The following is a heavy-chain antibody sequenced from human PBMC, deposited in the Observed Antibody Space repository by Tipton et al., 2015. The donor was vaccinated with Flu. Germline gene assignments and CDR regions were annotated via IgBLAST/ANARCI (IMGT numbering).Heavy chain of an antibody. J-gene: IGHJ5*02. CDR3: ARRDYSNYVSEPRYWFDL. V-gene: IGHV4-38-2*01. CDR1: GDYIDSRHF. CDR2: VHRSGNG. Sequence: TLSLTCSVSGDYIDSRHFWAWVRQPPGKGLEWVANVHRSGNGYYNPSLRSRVAISVDTSRNQSSLKMSSVTAAAAGIYYGARRDYSNYVSEPRYWFDLWGQGTLGTFSS. D-gene: IGHD4-11*01.